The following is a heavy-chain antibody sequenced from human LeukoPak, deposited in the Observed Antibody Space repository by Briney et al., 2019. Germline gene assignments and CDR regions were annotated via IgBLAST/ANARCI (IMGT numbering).Heavy chain of an antibody. Sequence: SESLSLTCAVYGGSFSGYYWSWIRHPPGKGLEWVGEITHRGSTTYNPPLKSRVTTSVDTTKNQFSLKLSSVTAADTAVYYCASRPRRTYYYDSSGYYVYWGQGTLVTVSA. CDR1: GGSFSGYY. J-gene: IGHJ4*02. CDR3: ASRPRRTYYYDSSGYYVY. V-gene: IGHV4-34*01. D-gene: IGHD3-22*01. CDR2: ITHRGST.